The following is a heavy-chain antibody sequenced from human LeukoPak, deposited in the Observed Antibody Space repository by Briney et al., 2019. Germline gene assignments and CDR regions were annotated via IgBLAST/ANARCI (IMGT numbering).Heavy chain of an antibody. J-gene: IGHJ4*02. CDR2: ISPSGGST. V-gene: IGHV1-46*01. CDR3: ARALAAAAGRRAGMMGD. Sequence: ASVKVSCKAFGYTFTSNYMHWVRQAPGQGPEWMGVISPSGGSTTYAQKFQGRVTMTSDMSTTTVYMELSSLRSEDTALYYCARALAAAAGRRAGMMGDWGQGTLVTVSS. CDR1: GYTFTSNY. D-gene: IGHD6-13*01.